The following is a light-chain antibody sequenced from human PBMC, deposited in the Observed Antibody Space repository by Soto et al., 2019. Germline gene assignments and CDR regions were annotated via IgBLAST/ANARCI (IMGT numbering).Light chain of an antibody. CDR1: SSDVGGFYY. CDR2: EVN. Sequence: QSALTQPASVSGSPGQSITVSCTGTSSDVGGFYYVSWYQHHPGKAPKVMIFEVNNRPSGVSDRFSGSQSGNTAFLTISGLQAEDEADYYCIAYTGRSGVYVFGPGTKVTVL. V-gene: IGLV2-14*01. CDR3: IAYTGRSGVYV. J-gene: IGLJ1*01.